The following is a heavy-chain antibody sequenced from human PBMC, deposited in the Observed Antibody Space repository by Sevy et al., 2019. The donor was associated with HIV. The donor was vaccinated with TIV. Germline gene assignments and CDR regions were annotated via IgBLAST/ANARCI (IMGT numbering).Heavy chain of an antibody. Sequence: GGSLRLSCAASGFTFSSYAMSRVRQAPGKGLEWVSAISRSGGSTYYADSVKGRFTISRDNSKNTLYLQMNSLRAEDTSVYYCAKTSAKGDDAFNIWGQGTMVTVSS. CDR2: ISRSGGST. D-gene: IGHD3-16*01. CDR3: AKTSAKGDDAFNI. J-gene: IGHJ3*02. V-gene: IGHV3-23*01. CDR1: GFTFSSYA.